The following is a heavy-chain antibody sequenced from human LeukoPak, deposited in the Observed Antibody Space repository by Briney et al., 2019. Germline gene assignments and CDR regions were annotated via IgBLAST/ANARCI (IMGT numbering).Heavy chain of an antibody. CDR3: AREVGTIDY. CDR1: GFIFGSYW. V-gene: IGHV3-74*01. J-gene: IGHJ4*02. CDR2: INSDETNT. Sequence: TGGSLRLSCAASGFIFGSYWMHWVRQAPGKGLVWVSRINSDETNTNYADSVKGRFTISRDNAKNTLYLQMNNLRAEDTAVYYCAREVGTIDYWGQGILVTVSS. D-gene: IGHD1-26*01.